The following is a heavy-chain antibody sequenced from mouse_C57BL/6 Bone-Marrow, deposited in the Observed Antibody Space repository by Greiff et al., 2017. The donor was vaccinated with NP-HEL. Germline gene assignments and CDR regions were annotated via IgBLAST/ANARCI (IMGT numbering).Heavy chain of an antibody. CDR1: GYAFTNYL. J-gene: IGHJ2*01. Sequence: QVQLKQSGAELVRPGTSVKVSCKASGYAFTNYLIEWVKQRPGQGLEWIGVINPGSGGTNYNEKFKGKATLTADKSSSTAYMQLSSLTSEDSAVYFCARGYYGNYKNYFDYWGQGTTLTVSS. CDR2: INPGSGGT. V-gene: IGHV1-54*01. CDR3: ARGYYGNYKNYFDY. D-gene: IGHD2-1*01.